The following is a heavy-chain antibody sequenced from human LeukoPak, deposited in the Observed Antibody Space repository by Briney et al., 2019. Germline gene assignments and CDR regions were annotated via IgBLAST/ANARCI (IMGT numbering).Heavy chain of an antibody. CDR1: GFTVSSNY. J-gene: IGHJ4*02. CDR2: IYSGGST. CDR3: ARLDWVTTTLDY. Sequence: GGSLRLSCAASGFTVSSNYMSWVRQAPGKGLEWVSVIYSGGSTYYADSVKGRFTISRDNSKNTLYLQMNSLGAEDTAVYYCARLDWVTTTLDYWGQGTLVTVSS. D-gene: IGHD4-17*01. V-gene: IGHV3-66*04.